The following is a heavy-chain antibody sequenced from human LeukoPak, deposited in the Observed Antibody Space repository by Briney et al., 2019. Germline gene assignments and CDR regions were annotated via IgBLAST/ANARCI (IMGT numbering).Heavy chain of an antibody. V-gene: IGHV4-39*01. Sequence: SETLSLTCTVSGGSIDSSSYYWGWLRQPPGKGLEWVGSIYYSGTTYYNPSLKSRVTISPDTSKNQFSLKLSSVTAADTAVYYCARLVAIYGDDRDVWGKGTTVTISS. D-gene: IGHD4-17*01. CDR1: GGSIDSSSYY. CDR2: IYYSGTT. CDR3: ARLVAIYGDDRDV. J-gene: IGHJ6*04.